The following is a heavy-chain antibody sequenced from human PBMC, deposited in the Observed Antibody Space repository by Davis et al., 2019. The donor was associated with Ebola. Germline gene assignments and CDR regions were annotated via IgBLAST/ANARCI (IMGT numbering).Heavy chain of an antibody. V-gene: IGHV1-69*04. CDR1: GYTFTSYY. CDR3: AREGPPDFWSGYFDY. CDR2: IIPILGIA. Sequence: SVKVSCKASGYTFTSYYMHWVRQAPGQGLEWMGRIIPILGIANYAQKFQGRVTITADKSTSTAYLELSSLRSEDTAVYYCAREGPPDFWSGYFDYWGQGTLVTVSS. D-gene: IGHD3-3*01. J-gene: IGHJ4*02.